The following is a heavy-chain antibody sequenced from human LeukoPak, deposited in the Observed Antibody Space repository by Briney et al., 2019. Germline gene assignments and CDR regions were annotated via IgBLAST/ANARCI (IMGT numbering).Heavy chain of an antibody. J-gene: IGHJ6*03. V-gene: IGHV3-30*04. CDR2: ISYDGTDK. Sequence: GRSLRLSCAASGFTFSSFAMHWVRQAPGKGLAWVAVISYDGTDKYQADSVKGRFTISRDNSKNTLYLQMNSLRAEDTAVYYCARDTRGSYNYYYYMDVWGKGTTVTVSS. CDR1: GFTFSSFA. D-gene: IGHD1-26*01. CDR3: ARDTRGSYNYYYYMDV.